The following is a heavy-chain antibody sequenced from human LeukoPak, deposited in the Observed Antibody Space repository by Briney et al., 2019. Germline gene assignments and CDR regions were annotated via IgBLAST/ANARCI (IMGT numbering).Heavy chain of an antibody. J-gene: IGHJ5*02. CDR2: IYYSGST. CDR1: GGSISSSSYY. D-gene: IGHD3-3*01. Sequence: SETLSLTCTVSGGSISSSSYYWGWIRQPPGKGLEWIGSIYYSGSTYYNPSLKSRVTISVDTSKNQFSLKLSSVTAADTAVYYCARPTRPKGYDFWSGYSSSWFDPWGQGTLVTVSS. V-gene: IGHV4-39*01. CDR3: ARPTRPKGYDFWSGYSSSWFDP.